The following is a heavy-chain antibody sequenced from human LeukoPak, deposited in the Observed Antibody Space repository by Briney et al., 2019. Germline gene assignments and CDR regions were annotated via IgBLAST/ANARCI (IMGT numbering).Heavy chain of an antibody. CDR2: IRIKTYGGTT. CDR1: GFTFGDYA. Sequence: GGSLRLSCTASGFTFGDYAMSWFRQAPGKRLEWVGFIRIKTYGGTTEYAASVKGRFTISRDDSKSIAYLQMNSLKTEDTAVYYCTRDGGGNYYGMDVWGQGTTVTVSS. V-gene: IGHV3-49*03. J-gene: IGHJ6*02. CDR3: TRDGGGNYYGMDV. D-gene: IGHD2-21*01.